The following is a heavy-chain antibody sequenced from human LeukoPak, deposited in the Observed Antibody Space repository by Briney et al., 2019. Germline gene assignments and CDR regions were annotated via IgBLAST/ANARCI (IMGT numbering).Heavy chain of an antibody. Sequence: PSETLSLTCTVSGVSISSYYWSWIRQPPGKGLEWIGYIYYSGSTNYNPSLKSRVTISVDTSKSQFSLKLSSVTAADTAVYYCARGYCSGGSCYYAFDIWGQGTMVTVSS. CDR3: ARGYCSGGSCYYAFDI. D-gene: IGHD2-15*01. V-gene: IGHV4-59*12. CDR2: IYYSGST. CDR1: GVSISSYY. J-gene: IGHJ3*02.